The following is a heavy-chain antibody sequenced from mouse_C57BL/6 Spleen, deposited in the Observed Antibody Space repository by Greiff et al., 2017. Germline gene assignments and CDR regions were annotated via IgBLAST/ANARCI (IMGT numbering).Heavy chain of an antibody. CDR2: INPNNGGT. D-gene: IGHD1-2*01. Sequence: VQLKQSGPELVKPGASVKIPCKASGYTFTDYNMDWVKQSHGKSLEWIGDINPNNGGTIYNQKFKGKATLTVDKSSSTAYMELRSLTSEDTAVYYCARERFQVEYGVGYFEVRGTETTVTVSS. V-gene: IGHV1-18*01. J-gene: IGHJ1*03. CDR3: ARERFQVEYGVGYFEV. CDR1: GYTFTDYN.